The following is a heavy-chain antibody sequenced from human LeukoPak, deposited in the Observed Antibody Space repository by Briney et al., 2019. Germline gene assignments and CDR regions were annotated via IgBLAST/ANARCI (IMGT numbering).Heavy chain of an antibody. J-gene: IGHJ4*02. D-gene: IGHD3-10*01. V-gene: IGHV3-74*01. CDR1: AYTFSSYW. CDR3: ARDVAGARSY. CDR2: IDTDGRTT. Sequence: GGSLRLYCAASAYTFSSYWMHWVRQAPGKGLVWVSRIDTDGRTTNYADSVKGRFTIYRDNVQNTLFLQMNSLTVEDTAVYYCARDVAGARSYWGQGAMVTVSS.